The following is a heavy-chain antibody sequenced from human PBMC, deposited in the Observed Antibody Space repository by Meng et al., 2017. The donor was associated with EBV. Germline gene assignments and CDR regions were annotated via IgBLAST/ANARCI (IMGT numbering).Heavy chain of an antibody. D-gene: IGHD3-10*01. Sequence: QGLLGRSAAGVKKPGSSVKVSCKTSGGPFRYYAISWVRQAPGQGLEWLGGFLPRLGAPNYAQKFHGRVKITADESTSTHYMDLSSLRSEDTAIYYCASESGRGYTPDYWGQGTLVTVSS. CDR1: GGPFRYYA. V-gene: IGHV1-69*01. J-gene: IGHJ4*02. CDR3: ASESGRGYTPDY. CDR2: FLPRLGAP.